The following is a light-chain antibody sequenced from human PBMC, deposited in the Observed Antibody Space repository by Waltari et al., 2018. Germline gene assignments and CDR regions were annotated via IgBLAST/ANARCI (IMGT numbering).Light chain of an antibody. Sequence: SFELTQPSSVSVSPGQTPTIACSGDHLGSKWTSWYQQKAGQSPVLVIYAAPERPSGVPGRFSAARSGDTVTLNISGTQDLDEADYYCQTWDSNIFVFGPGTKVTVL. CDR1: HLGSKW. CDR2: AAP. V-gene: IGLV3-1*01. CDR3: QTWDSNIFV. J-gene: IGLJ1*01.